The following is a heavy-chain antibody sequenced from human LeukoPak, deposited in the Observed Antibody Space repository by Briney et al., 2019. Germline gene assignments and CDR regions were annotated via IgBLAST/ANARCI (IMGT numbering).Heavy chain of an antibody. J-gene: IGHJ5*02. CDR2: ISSTSSHI. D-gene: IGHD6-13*01. V-gene: IGHV3-21*01. CDR1: GFTFSSYA. CDR3: ARGREGIAGRWWVEETRWHFLDP. Sequence: GGSLRLSCAASGFTFSSYAMIWVRQAPGKGLEWVSSISSTSSHIYYADSVKGRFTISRDNAKNSLYLQMNSLRVEDTAAYYCARGREGIAGRWWVEETRWHFLDPWGQGTLVTVSS.